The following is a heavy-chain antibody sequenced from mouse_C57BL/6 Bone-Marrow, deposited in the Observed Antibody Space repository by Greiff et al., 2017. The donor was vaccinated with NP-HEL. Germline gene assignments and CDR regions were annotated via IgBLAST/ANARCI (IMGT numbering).Heavy chain of an antibody. CDR2: IWSGGGT. CDR1: GFSLTSYG. D-gene: IGHD1-1*01. V-gene: IGHV2-2*01. Sequence: QVQLQQSGPGLVQPSQSLSITCTASGFSLTSYGVHWVRQSPGKGLEWLGVIWSGGGTDYNAAFISRLSISKDNSKSKVFFQMNSLQADDTAIYYCARPLYYYGIAYWGQGTLVTVSA. CDR3: ARPLYYYGIAY. J-gene: IGHJ3*01.